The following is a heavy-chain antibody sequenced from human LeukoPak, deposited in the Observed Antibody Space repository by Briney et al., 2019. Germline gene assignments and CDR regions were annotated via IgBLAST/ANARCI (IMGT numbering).Heavy chain of an antibody. J-gene: IGHJ5*02. CDR1: GGSISSYY. V-gene: IGHV4-59*06. Sequence: SETLPLTCTVSGGSISSYYWSWIRQPAGKGLEWIGYIYYSGSTYYNPSLKSRVTISVDTSKNQFSLKLSSVTAADTAVYYCARALIAVAGTNWFDPWGQGTLVTVSS. CDR2: IYYSGST. D-gene: IGHD6-19*01. CDR3: ARALIAVAGTNWFDP.